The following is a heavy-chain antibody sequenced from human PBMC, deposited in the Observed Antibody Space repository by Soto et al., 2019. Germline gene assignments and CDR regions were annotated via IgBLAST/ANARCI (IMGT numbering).Heavy chain of an antibody. V-gene: IGHV1-2*04. D-gene: IGHD3-9*01. CDR1: GYTFTGYY. J-gene: IGHJ6*02. CDR3: ARGSRLRYFEPTHHGMDV. Sequence: HVQLVQSGAEVKKPGASVKVSCKASGYTFTGYYMHWVRQAPGQGLEWMGWINPNSGGTNYAQKFQGWVNMTRDTSISTAYMELSRLRSDDTAVYYCARGSRLRYFEPTHHGMDVWGQGTTVTVSS. CDR2: INPNSGGT.